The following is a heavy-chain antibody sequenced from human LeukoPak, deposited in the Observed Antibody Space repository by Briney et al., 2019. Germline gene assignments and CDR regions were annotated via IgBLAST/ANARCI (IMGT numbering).Heavy chain of an antibody. J-gene: IGHJ5*02. D-gene: IGHD6-13*01. CDR2: IKQEGSEK. V-gene: IGHV3-7*01. CDR3: ARPAAGMVWFDP. Sequence: GGSLRLSCAASVFTPSSDWMSCVRPAPGRGRERVAKIKQEGSEKNYVDSVKGRFTISRDNAKNSLYLQMNSLRAEDTAVYYCARPAAGMVWFDPWGQGTLVTVSS. CDR1: VFTPSSDW.